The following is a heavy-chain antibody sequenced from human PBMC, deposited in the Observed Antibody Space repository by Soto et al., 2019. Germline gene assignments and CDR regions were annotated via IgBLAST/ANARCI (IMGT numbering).Heavy chain of an antibody. CDR3: ARQGEIGTERYYCYGMDV. D-gene: IGHD3-16*01. V-gene: IGHV4-34*01. CDR1: GGSFSGYY. CDR2: INHSGST. J-gene: IGHJ6*02. Sequence: SETLSLTCAVYGGSFSGYYWSWIRQPPGKGLEWIGEINHSGSTNYNPSLKSRVTISVDTSKNQFSLKLSSVTAADTAVYYCARQGEIGTERYYCYGMDVWGQGTTVTVSS.